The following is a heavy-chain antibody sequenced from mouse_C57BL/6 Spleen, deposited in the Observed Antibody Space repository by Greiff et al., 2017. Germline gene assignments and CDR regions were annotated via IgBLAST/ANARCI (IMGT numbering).Heavy chain of an antibody. J-gene: IGHJ2*01. CDR2: INPGSGGT. Sequence: QVQLQQSGAELVRPGTSVKVSCKASGYAFTNYLIEWVKQRPGQGLEWIGVINPGSGGTNYNEKFKGKATLTADKSSSTAYMQLSSLPSEDSAVYFCARQGYGSSYPLDYWGQGTTLTVSS. V-gene: IGHV1-54*01. CDR3: ARQGYGSSYPLDY. D-gene: IGHD1-1*01. CDR1: GYAFTNYL.